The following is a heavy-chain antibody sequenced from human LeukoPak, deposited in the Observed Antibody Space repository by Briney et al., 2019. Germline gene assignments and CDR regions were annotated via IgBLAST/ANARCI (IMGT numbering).Heavy chain of an antibody. D-gene: IGHD2-2*01. CDR3: ARGQSRGAFDI. J-gene: IGHJ3*02. CDR1: GGTFSSYA. V-gene: IGHV1-69*04. Sequence: SVKVSCKASGGTFSSYAISWVRQAPGQGLEWMGRIIPILGIANYAQKFQGRVTITADKSTSTAYMELSSLRSEDPAVYYCARGQSRGAFDIWGQGTMVTVSS. CDR2: IIPILGIA.